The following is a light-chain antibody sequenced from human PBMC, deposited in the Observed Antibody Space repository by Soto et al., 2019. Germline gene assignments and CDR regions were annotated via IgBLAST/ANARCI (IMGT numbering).Light chain of an antibody. CDR2: EVS. Sequence: QSVLTQPASVYGAPGQSITISCTGTSSDVGAYDFGSWYQQHPDKAPKLMIYEVSNRPSGVSNRFSGSKSVNTATLTISGLQAEDEADYYCSSYTSSSTRVFGTGTKVTVL. CDR1: SSDVGAYDF. J-gene: IGLJ1*01. CDR3: SSYTSSSTRV. V-gene: IGLV2-14*03.